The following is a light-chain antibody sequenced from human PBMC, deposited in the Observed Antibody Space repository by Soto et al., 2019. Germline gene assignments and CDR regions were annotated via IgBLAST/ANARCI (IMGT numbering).Light chain of an antibody. CDR1: NSDVGGYNY. Sequence: QSALTQPASVSGSPGQSITISCTGTNSDVGGYNYVSWYQQHPGKAPKLMIYEVSNRPSGVSNRFSGSKSGNTASLTISGLPAEDEADYYCSSYTSSSPRVFGTGTKLTLL. V-gene: IGLV2-14*01. J-gene: IGLJ1*01. CDR3: SSYTSSSPRV. CDR2: EVS.